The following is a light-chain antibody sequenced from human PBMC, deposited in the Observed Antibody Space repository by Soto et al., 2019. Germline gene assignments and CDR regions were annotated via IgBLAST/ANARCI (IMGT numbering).Light chain of an antibody. Sequence: EIVMTQSPATLSVSPGERATLSCRASQSISGKLAWYQQKPGQAPGLLIYGASTRATGIPARFSGSGSGTEFTLTISSLQSEDFAVYYCQQYNYWPWTFGQGTEVEVK. V-gene: IGKV3-15*01. CDR3: QQYNYWPWT. J-gene: IGKJ1*01. CDR1: QSISGK. CDR2: GAS.